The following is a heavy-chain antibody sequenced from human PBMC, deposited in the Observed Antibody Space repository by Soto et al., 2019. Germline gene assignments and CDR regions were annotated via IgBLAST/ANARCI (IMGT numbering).Heavy chain of an antibody. CDR1: GYTFTGYY. D-gene: IGHD5-18*01. CDR3: ARAAAGYSYGRYFDY. V-gene: IGHV1-2*04. Sequence: ASVKVSCKASGYTFTGYYMHWVRQAPGQGLEWMGWINPNSGGTNYAQKFQGWVTMTRDTSISTAYMELSRLRSDDTAVYYCARAAAGYSYGRYFDYWGQGTLVTVSS. CDR2: INPNSGGT. J-gene: IGHJ4*02.